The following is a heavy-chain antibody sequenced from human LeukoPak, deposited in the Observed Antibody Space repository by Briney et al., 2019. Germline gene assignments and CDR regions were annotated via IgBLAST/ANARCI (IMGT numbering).Heavy chain of an antibody. Sequence: QPGGSLRLSCAASGFTVSSNYMSWVRQAPGKGLEWASVIYTGGSTYYADSVKGRFTISRDNSKNTLYLQMNSLRAEDTAVYYCARDIVVVPAVPRGSYYYYGMDVWGQGTTVTVSS. CDR2: IYTGGST. V-gene: IGHV3-53*01. J-gene: IGHJ6*02. CDR3: ARDIVVVPAVPRGSYYYYGMDV. CDR1: GFTVSSNY. D-gene: IGHD2-2*01.